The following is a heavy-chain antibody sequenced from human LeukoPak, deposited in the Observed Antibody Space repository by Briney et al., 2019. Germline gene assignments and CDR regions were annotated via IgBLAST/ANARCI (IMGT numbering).Heavy chain of an antibody. J-gene: IGHJ3*02. CDR3: ARDVRVLTGYSEPSDGFDI. Sequence: SVKVSSKASGGTFSNYAISWVRQAPGQGLEWMGGIIPVFGTAHYAQKFQGRVTITADKYTTTAYMELSSLRSEDTAVYYCARDVRVLTGYSEPSDGFDIWGQGTMVTVSS. V-gene: IGHV1-69*06. D-gene: IGHD3-9*01. CDR1: GGTFSNYA. CDR2: IIPVFGTA.